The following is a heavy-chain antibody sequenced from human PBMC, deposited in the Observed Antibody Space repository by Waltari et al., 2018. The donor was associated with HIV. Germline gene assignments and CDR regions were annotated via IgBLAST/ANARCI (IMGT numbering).Heavy chain of an antibody. V-gene: IGHV1-2*02. D-gene: IGHD2-21*02. Sequence: QVQLVQSGAEVKKPGASVKVSCKASGYTFTGYYMHWLRQAPGQGLGWMGGSNPNSGGTNKAQEWQGRVTVTRDTSISTAYMELSRLRSDDTAVYYCARDEPCGGDCLGVDHDAFDIWGQGTMVTVSS. CDR2: SNPNSGGT. CDR3: ARDEPCGGDCLGVDHDAFDI. J-gene: IGHJ3*02. CDR1: GYTFTGYY.